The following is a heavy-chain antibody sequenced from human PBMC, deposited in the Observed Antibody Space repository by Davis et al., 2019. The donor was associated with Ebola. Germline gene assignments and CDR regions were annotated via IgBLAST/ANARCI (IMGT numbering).Heavy chain of an antibody. Sequence: PSETLSLTCAISGDSVTVNSGGWNWIRQSPSRGLEWLGRTYYMSKWYNDYAPSVVGRISINADTSKNHFSLQLNSVTPEDTAVYYCAKGWLRSGFDSWGQGTLVTVSS. CDR2: TYYMSKWYN. CDR1: GDSVTVNSGG. J-gene: IGHJ4*02. CDR3: AKGWLRSGFDS. D-gene: IGHD5-12*01. V-gene: IGHV6-1*01.